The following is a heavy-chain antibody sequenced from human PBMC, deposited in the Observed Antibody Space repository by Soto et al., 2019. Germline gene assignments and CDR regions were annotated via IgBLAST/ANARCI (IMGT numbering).Heavy chain of an antibody. Sequence: SETLSLTCTVSGGSISSGGYYWSWIRQHPGKGLEWIGYIYYSGSTYYNPSLKSRVTISVDTSKNQFSLKLSFVTAADTAVYYCARGFGDIVVVPAAMIADGEYNWFDPWGQGTLVTVSS. CDR1: GGSISSGGYY. J-gene: IGHJ5*02. CDR3: ARGFGDIVVVPAAMIADGEYNWFDP. D-gene: IGHD2-2*01. CDR2: IYYSGST. V-gene: IGHV4-31*03.